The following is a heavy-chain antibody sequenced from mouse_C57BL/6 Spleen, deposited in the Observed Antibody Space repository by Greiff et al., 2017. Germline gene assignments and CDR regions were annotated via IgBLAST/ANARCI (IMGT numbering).Heavy chain of an antibody. D-gene: IGHD1-2*01. J-gene: IGHJ4*01. CDR2: IWTGGGT. V-gene: IGHV2-9-1*01. CDR1: GFSLTSYA. CDR3: ARKATTAPYAMDY. Sequence: VQLVESGPGLVAPSQSLSITCTVSGFSLTSYAISWVRQPPGKGLEWLGGIWTGGGTNYNSALKSRMSISKDNSKSQVFLKMNSLQTDDTARYYCARKATTAPYAMDYWGQGTSVTVSS.